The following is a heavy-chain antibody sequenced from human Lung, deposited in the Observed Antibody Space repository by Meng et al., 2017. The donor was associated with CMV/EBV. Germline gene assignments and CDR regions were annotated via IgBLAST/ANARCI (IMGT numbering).Heavy chain of an antibody. V-gene: IGHV4-61*01. CDR3: AGLIGGKGGLGN. CDR2: TWYGGGT. D-gene: IGHD3-16*01. J-gene: IGHJ4*02. Sequence: SETLSLXCIVSGGVVSSANYHWSWIRQPPGKGLEWIGQTWYGGGTNYNPSLKSRLAISLDTSKNQFTLQLSSVTPADTAVYYCAGLIGGKGGLGNWGQGTXVTVSS. CDR1: GGVVSSANYH.